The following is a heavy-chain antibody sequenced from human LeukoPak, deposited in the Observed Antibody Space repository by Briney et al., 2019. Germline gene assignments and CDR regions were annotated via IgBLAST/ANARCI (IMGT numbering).Heavy chain of an antibody. D-gene: IGHD1-26*01. J-gene: IGHJ5*02. CDR3: ARLKWELQEPGA. CDR1: GGSISSGDYY. CDR2: IYYSGST. V-gene: IGHV4-30-4*01. Sequence: SQTLSLTCTVSGGSISSGDYYWSWIRQPPGKGLEWIGYIYYSGSTYYNPSLKSRVTISVDTSKNQFSLKLSSVTAADTAVYYCARLKWELQEPGAWGQGTLVTVSS.